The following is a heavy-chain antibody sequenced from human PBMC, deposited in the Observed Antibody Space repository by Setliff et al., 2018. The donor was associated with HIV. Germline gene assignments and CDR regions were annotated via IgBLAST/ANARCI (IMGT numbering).Heavy chain of an antibody. Sequence: GESLKISCAASGFTFSRSGMHWVRQAPGKGLDWVSLISYDGTNTYYADSVKGRFTISRDNSKNTLCLQMDSLRGDDTAVYYCAKDFFTGGFDPWGQGTLVTVSS. CDR3: AKDFFTGGFDP. CDR2: ISYDGTNT. D-gene: IGHD1-1*01. V-gene: IGHV3-30*18. CDR1: GFTFSRSG. J-gene: IGHJ5*02.